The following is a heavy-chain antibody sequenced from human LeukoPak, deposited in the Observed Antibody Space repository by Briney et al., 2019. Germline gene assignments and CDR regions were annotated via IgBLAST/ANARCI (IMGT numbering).Heavy chain of an antibody. CDR3: ARVRYRLAETYIDY. CDR1: GYTFTGYY. CDR2: INPNSGVT. V-gene: IGHV1-2*02. D-gene: IGHD3-16*01. Sequence: ASVKVSCKTSGYTFTGYYMHWVRQAPGQGLEWMGWINPNSGVTNYVQKFQGRVTMTRDTSISTAYMELSRLRSDDTAVYYCARVRYRLAETYIDYWGQGTLVTVSS. J-gene: IGHJ4*02.